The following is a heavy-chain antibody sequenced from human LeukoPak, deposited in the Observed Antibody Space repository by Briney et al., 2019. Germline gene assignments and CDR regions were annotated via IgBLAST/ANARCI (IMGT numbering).Heavy chain of an antibody. CDR2: IYSDGTT. CDR3: ARWFCSSTSCYYDY. D-gene: IGHD2-2*01. V-gene: IGHV3-53*01. J-gene: IGHJ4*02. CDR1: GFTVSSNY. Sequence: GGSLRLSCAASGFTVSSNYMSWVRQAPGMGLEWVSIIYSDGTTYYVDSVKGRFTISRDNSKNTLYLQMNSLRAEDTAVYYCARWFCSSTSCYYDYWGQGTLVTVSS.